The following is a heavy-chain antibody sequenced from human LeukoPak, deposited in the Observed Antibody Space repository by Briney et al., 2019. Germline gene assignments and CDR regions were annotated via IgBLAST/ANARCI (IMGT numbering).Heavy chain of an antibody. CDR2: TWYRSNWYN. CDR1: GDSFSSNSAT. Sequence: PSQTLSLTCAISGDSFSSNSATWAWIRQSPSRGLEWLGRTWYRSNWYNDSAESVRSRITIIPDTSKKQFSLQLHSVTPEDTAVYVCARSTEYFDYWGQGTLVTVSS. CDR3: ARSTEYFDY. D-gene: IGHD1-1*01. J-gene: IGHJ4*02. V-gene: IGHV6-1*01.